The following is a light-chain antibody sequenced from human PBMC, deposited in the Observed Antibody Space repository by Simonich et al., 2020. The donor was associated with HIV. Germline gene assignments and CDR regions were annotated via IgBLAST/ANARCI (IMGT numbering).Light chain of an antibody. CDR3: QQYYSTPWT. Sequence: EIVMTQSPDSLAVSLGERATINCKSSQSILYGSNNKHYLAWYQQKPGQPPTLLIYWASSRESGVPDRFSGSGSETDFTLTISSLQAEDVAVYYCQQYYSTPWTFGQGTKVEIK. CDR2: WAS. J-gene: IGKJ1*01. V-gene: IGKV4-1*01. CDR1: QSILYGSNNKHY.